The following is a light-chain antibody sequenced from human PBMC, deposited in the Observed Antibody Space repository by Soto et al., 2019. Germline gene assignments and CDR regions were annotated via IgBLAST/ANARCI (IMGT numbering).Light chain of an antibody. J-gene: IGKJ5*01. CDR3: QQYGGSPIT. CDR2: GAS. Sequence: EIVMTPSPATLSVSPGERATLSCRASQSVTTRLAWYQHKPGQAPTLLMSGASNRASGVPVRFSGSGSGTDFTLTITRLEPEDFALYYCQQYGGSPITFGLGTRREIK. CDR1: QSVTTR. V-gene: IGKV3-20*01.